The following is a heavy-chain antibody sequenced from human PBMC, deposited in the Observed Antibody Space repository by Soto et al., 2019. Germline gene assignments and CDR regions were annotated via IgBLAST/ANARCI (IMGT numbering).Heavy chain of an antibody. CDR2: IYYSGST. V-gene: IGHV4-31*03. CDR3: ARAERYYDILTGYSTNWFDP. Sequence: SETLSLTCTVPGGSISSGGYYWSWIRQHPGKGLEWIGYIYYSGSTYYNPSLKSRVTISVDTSKNQFSLKLSSVTAADTAVYYCARAERYYDILTGYSTNWFDPWGQGTLVTVSS. CDR1: GGSISSGGYY. D-gene: IGHD3-9*01. J-gene: IGHJ5*02.